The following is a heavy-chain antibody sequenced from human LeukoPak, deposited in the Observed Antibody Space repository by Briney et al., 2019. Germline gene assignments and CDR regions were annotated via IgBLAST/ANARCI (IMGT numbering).Heavy chain of an antibody. J-gene: IGHJ4*02. D-gene: IGHD6-13*01. V-gene: IGHV3-30*02. CDR1: GFTFSSYG. CDR3: AKAPIAAAGRIY. CDR2: IRYDGSNK. Sequence: GGSLRLSCAASGFTFSSYGMHWVRQAPGNGLEWVAFIRYDGSNKYYADSVEGRFTISRDNSKDTLYLQMNSLRAEDTAVYYCAKAPIAAAGRIYWGQGTLVTVSS.